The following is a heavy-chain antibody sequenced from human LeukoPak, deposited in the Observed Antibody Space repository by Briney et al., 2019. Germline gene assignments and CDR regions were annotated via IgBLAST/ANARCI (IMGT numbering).Heavy chain of an antibody. V-gene: IGHV3-74*01. CDR3: AREGAAMAPRYFDH. CDR1: GFTFSSYW. J-gene: IGHJ4*02. Sequence: GGSLRLSCAASGFTFSSYWMLWVRHTPGKGLLWVSRIKNDGSTTTYADSVKGRFTISRDNAKNMLYLQMNSLRPEDTAVYYCAREGAAMAPRYFDHWGQGTLVTVSS. D-gene: IGHD5-18*01. CDR2: IKNDGSTT.